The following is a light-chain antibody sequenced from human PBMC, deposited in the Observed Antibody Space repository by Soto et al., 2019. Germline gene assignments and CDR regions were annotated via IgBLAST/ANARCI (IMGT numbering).Light chain of an antibody. CDR2: GNT. J-gene: IGLJ3*02. CDR3: QSYDSGLSAVL. V-gene: IGLV1-40*01. Sequence: QPVLTQPPSVSGAPGQRVTISCTGSSSNIGAGYDVHWYQLLPGTAPKLLIYGNTNRPSGVPDRFSGSKSGTSASLAITGLQAEDEADYYCQSYDSGLSAVLFGGGPKLTVL. CDR1: SSNIGAGYD.